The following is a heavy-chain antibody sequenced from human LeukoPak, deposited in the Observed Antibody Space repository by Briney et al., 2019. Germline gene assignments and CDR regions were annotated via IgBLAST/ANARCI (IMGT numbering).Heavy chain of an antibody. CDR1: GGSFSGYY. CDR3: ASYDSSGYSNFDY. CDR2: IYSGGST. V-gene: IGHV3-66*02. D-gene: IGHD3-22*01. Sequence: ETLSLTCAVYGGSFSGYYWSWVRQAPGKGLEWVSVIYSGGSTYYADSVKGRFTISRDNSKNTLYLQMNSLRAEDTAVYYCASYDSSGYSNFDYWGQGTLVTVSS. J-gene: IGHJ4*02.